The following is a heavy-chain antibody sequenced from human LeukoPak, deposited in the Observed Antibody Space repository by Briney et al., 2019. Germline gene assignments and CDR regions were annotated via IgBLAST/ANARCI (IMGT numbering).Heavy chain of an antibody. J-gene: IGHJ5*02. CDR1: GYTFTSYG. CDR2: ISAYNGNT. Sequence: GASVKVSCKASGYTFTSYGISWVRQAPGQGLEWMGWISAYNGNTNYAQKLQGRVTMTTDTSTSTAYMELRSLRSDDTAVYYCARVVPAAEYPGWFDPWGQGTLVTVSS. V-gene: IGHV1-18*01. CDR3: ARVVPAAEYPGWFDP. D-gene: IGHD2-2*01.